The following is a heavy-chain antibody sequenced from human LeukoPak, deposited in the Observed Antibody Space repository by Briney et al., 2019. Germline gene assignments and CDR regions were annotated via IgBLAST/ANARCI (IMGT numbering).Heavy chain of an antibody. CDR2: ISSSSSYI. Sequence: GGSLRLSCTASRFTFNNYAMTRVRQAPGKGLEWVSSISSSSSYIYYVDSVKGRFTISRDNAKNPLYLQMNSLRAEDTAVYYCARNAVAGTRGLYYFDYWGQGTLVTVSS. CDR3: ARNAVAGTRGLYYFDY. J-gene: IGHJ4*02. V-gene: IGHV3-21*01. D-gene: IGHD6-19*01. CDR1: RFTFNNYA.